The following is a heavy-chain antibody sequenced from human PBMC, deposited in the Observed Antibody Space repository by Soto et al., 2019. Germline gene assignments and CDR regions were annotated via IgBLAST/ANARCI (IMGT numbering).Heavy chain of an antibody. Sequence: EVQLLESGGGLVQPGGSLRLSCVASGFIFRNYAMTWVRQAPGKGLEWVSTVSGSGASVDYADSVRGRFTITRDNSKSTLYLQMISLTAEDSALYYCAKDRGESSRLGDLGIFDSWGQGTLVSVSS. CDR2: VSGSGASV. J-gene: IGHJ4*02. CDR3: AKDRGESSRLGDLGIFDS. D-gene: IGHD3-16*01. V-gene: IGHV3-23*01. CDR1: GFIFRNYA.